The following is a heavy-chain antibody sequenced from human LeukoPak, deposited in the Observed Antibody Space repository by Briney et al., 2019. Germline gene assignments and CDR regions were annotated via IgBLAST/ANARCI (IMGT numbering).Heavy chain of an antibody. J-gene: IGHJ6*02. D-gene: IGHD1-14*01. CDR3: ARGTGYYGMDV. CDR2: IYYSGST. Sequence: SETQSLTCTVSGGSISSYYWSWIRQPPGKGLEWIGYIYYSGSTNYNPSLKSRVTISVDTSKNQFSLKLRSVTAADTAVYYCARGTGYYGMDVWGQGTTVTVSS. CDR1: GGSISSYY. V-gene: IGHV4-59*01.